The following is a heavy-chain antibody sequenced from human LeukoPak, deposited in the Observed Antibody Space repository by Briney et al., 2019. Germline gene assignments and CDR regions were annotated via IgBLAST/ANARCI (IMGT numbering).Heavy chain of an antibody. CDR1: GFTFYGFY. D-gene: IGHD3-16*01. V-gene: IGHV3-7*04. J-gene: IGHJ5*02. Sequence: GGSVSLSWVASGFTFYGFYGSCVRQAPGKGLEWLANIKSEGSVKYYVDSVKGRFTISRDNAKNSLYRQMNSLRPEDTALYYCERISRYGRDPWGQGTLVTVSS. CDR3: ERISRYGRDP. CDR2: IKSEGSVK.